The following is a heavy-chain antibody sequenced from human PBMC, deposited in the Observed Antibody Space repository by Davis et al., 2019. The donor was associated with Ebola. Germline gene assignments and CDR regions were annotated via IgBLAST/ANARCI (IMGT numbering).Heavy chain of an antibody. V-gene: IGHV3-66*01. CDR3: AGFFDY. CDR1: GFTVRSTY. Sequence: GGSLRLSCAASGFTVRSTYMSWVRQAPGKGLEWVSVIYSGGTTRYADYADSVKGRFTISRDYSKNTLYLQMNGLRAEDTAVYFCAGFFDYWGQGTLVTVSS. J-gene: IGHJ4*02. CDR2: IYSGGTTRYA.